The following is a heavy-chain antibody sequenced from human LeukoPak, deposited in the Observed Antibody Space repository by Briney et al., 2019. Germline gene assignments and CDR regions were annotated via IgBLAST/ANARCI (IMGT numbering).Heavy chain of an antibody. CDR1: GGSINSNSHH. J-gene: IGHJ4*02. D-gene: IGHD3-9*01. Sequence: SETLSLTCSVSGGSINSNSHHWGWLRQAPGKGLEWVGNIYYSGTTSDNPSRKSRVTISVDTSKHQFSLRLSSVTAADTAVYYCARRGDILTDYAFDYWGQGTLVTVSS. CDR2: IYYSGTT. V-gene: IGHV4-39*01. CDR3: ARRGDILTDYAFDY.